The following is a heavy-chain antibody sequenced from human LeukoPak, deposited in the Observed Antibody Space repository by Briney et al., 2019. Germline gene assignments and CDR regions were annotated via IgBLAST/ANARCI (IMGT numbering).Heavy chain of an antibody. D-gene: IGHD6-19*01. J-gene: IGHJ4*02. CDR2: IYSGGST. V-gene: IGHV3-53*01. CDR3: AGVSFSSGWYRDY. CDR1: GFTYY. Sequence: GGSLRLSCAASGFTYYMTWVRQAPGKGLEWVSVIYSGGSTYYAASGKGRFSVSRDNSKNTVYLQMNSLRAEDTAVYYCAGVSFSSGWYRDYWGQGTLVTVSS.